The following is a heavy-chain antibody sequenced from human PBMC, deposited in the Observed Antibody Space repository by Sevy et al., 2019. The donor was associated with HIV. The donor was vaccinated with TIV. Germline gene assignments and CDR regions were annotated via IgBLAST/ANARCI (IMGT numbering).Heavy chain of an antibody. CDR1: GFSFSNYW. CDR3: ARDCSSASCLWGMDI. Sequence: GGSLRLSCAPSGFSFSNYWMSWVRQAPGKGLEWVANIKRDGSEKYYVASVKGRFTISRDNAKTSLFLQMNSLRGEDTAVYYCARDCSSASCLWGMDIWGQGTTVTVSS. D-gene: IGHD2-2*01. V-gene: IGHV3-7*03. J-gene: IGHJ6*02. CDR2: IKRDGSEK.